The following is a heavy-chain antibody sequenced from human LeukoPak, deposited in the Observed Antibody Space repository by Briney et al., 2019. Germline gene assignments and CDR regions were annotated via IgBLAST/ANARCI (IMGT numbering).Heavy chain of an antibody. V-gene: IGHV3-9*01. D-gene: IGHD6-6*01. CDR3: AKEGLDEGRSSFLSHYGMDV. J-gene: IGHJ6*02. CDR2: VSWNSGSI. CDR1: GFTFDDYT. Sequence: GRSLRLSCAASGFTFDDYTMHWVRQAPGKGLEWVSGVSWNSGSIDYADSVKGRFTISRDNAKNSLYLQMNSLRAEDTALYYCAKEGLDEGRSSFLSHYGMDVWGQGTTVTVSS.